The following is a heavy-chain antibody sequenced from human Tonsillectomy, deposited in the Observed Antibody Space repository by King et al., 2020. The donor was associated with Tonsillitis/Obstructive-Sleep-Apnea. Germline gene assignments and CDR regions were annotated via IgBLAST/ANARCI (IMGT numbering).Heavy chain of an antibody. CDR1: GFTFSSYG. CDR3: ARDIGGGFYYFDY. J-gene: IGHJ4*02. V-gene: IGHV3-33*01. Sequence: QLVQSGGGVVQPGRSLRLSCAASGFTFSSYGMHWVRQAPGKGLEWVAVVWYDRSNKYYADSVKGRFTISRDNSKNTLYLQMNSLRAEDTAVYYCARDIGGGFYYFDYWAQGTLVTVSS. CDR2: VWYDRSNK. D-gene: IGHD1-26*01.